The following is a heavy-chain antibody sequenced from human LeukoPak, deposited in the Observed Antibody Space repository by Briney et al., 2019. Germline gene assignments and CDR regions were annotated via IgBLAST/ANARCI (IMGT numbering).Heavy chain of an antibody. CDR2: IYYSGST. V-gene: IGHV4-39*07. CDR3: ARDRYYGSGAFDY. J-gene: IGHJ4*02. D-gene: IGHD3-10*01. Sequence: TSETLSLTCTVSGGSISSSSYYWGWIRQPPGRGLEWIGSIYYSGSTYYNPSLKSRVTISVDTSKNQFSLKLSSVTAADTAVYYCARDRYYGSGAFDYWGQGTLVTVSS. CDR1: GGSISSSSYY.